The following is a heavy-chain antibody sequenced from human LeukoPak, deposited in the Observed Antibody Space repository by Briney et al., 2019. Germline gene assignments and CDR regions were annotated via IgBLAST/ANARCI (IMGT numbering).Heavy chain of an antibody. V-gene: IGHV4-30-4*01. Sequence: TSETLSLTCTVSGGSISSGDYYWSWIRQPPGKGLEWVGYIYYSGSTYYNPSLKSRVTISVDTSKNQFSLKLSSVTAADTAVYYCARECGGSYYDYYYGMDVWGQGTTVTVSS. CDR3: ARECGGSYYDYYYGMDV. D-gene: IGHD1-26*01. J-gene: IGHJ6*02. CDR1: GGSISSGDYY. CDR2: IYYSGST.